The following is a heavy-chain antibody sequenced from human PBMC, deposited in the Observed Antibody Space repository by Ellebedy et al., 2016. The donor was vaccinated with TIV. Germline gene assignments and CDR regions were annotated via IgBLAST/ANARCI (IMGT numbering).Heavy chain of an antibody. CDR1: GFTFSSYS. Sequence: GESLKISCAASGFTFSSYSMNWVRQAPGKGLEWVSSISSSSSYIYYADSVKGRFTISRDNAKNSLYLQMNSLRAEDTAVYYCARDKRTLGDDLEVYYFDYWGQGTLVTVSS. D-gene: IGHD2-8*02. V-gene: IGHV3-21*04. J-gene: IGHJ4*02. CDR3: ARDKRTLGDDLEVYYFDY. CDR2: ISSSSSYI.